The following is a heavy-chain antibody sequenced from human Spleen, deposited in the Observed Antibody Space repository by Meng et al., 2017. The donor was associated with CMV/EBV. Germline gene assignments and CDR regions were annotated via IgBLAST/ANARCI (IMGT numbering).Heavy chain of an antibody. V-gene: IGHV4-61*01. J-gene: IGHJ5*02. Sequence: VSSGSYYWSWIRQPPGKGLEWIGYIYYSGRNNYNPSLKSRVTISVDTSKNQFSLKLSSVTAADTAVYYCARDDCGGDCYLGNNWFDPWGQGTLVTVSS. CDR3: ARDDCGGDCYLGNNWFDP. CDR1: VSSGSYY. D-gene: IGHD2-21*01. CDR2: IYYSGRN.